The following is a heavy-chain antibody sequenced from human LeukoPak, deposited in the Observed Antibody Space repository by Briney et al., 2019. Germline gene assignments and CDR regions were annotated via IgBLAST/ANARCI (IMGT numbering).Heavy chain of an antibody. CDR1: GFTFSTSN. Sequence: PGGSLRLSCAASGFTFSTSNMNWVRRAPGKGLEWLSYISASGGTTYYADSVNGRFTISRDNAKNSLFLEMNSLRVDDTAMYFCARSSLERHYSFDFWGRGTLVTVSS. CDR3: ARSSLERHYSFDF. J-gene: IGHJ4*02. CDR2: ISASGGTT. D-gene: IGHD1-1*01. V-gene: IGHV3-48*01.